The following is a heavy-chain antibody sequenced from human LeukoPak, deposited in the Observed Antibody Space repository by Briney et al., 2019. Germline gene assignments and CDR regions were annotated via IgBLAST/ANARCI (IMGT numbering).Heavy chain of an antibody. Sequence: GGSLRLSCAASGFSFSNAWMTWVRQAPGKGLEWVGRIKRKSDGGTTEYAAPVKGRFTISRDDSKNTLYLQMNSLKTEDTAMYYCTTDSPLTYYDSGGSQLSLNSWGQGTLVTVSS. V-gene: IGHV3-15*01. CDR1: GFSFSNAW. CDR2: IKRKSDGGTT. J-gene: IGHJ5*02. CDR3: TTDSPLTYYDSGGSQLSLNS. D-gene: IGHD3-22*01.